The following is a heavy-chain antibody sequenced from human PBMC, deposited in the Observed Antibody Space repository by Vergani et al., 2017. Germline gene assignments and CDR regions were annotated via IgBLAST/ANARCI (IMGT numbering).Heavy chain of an antibody. J-gene: IGHJ4*02. CDR3: ARGPLSSSLLFDY. D-gene: IGHD6-6*01. CDR1: GFTFSSYS. Sequence: EVHLLESGGGQVEAGGSLRLSCAASGFTFSSYSMNWVRQAPGKGLEWVSSISSSSSYIYYADSVKGRFTISRDNANNSLYLQMNSLRAEDTAVYYCARGPLSSSLLFDYWGQGTLVTVSS. CDR2: ISSSSSYI. V-gene: IGHV3-21*01.